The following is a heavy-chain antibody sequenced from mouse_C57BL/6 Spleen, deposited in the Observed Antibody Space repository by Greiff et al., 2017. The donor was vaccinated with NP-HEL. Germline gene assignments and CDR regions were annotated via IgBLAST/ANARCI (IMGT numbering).Heavy chain of an antibody. D-gene: IGHD2-3*01. V-gene: IGHV1-82*01. Sequence: QVQLKESGPELVKPGASVKISCKASGYAFSSSWMNWVKQRPGKGLEWIGRIYPGDGDTKYTGKFKGKATLNEDKSSSTAYMKLSSLTSEDSAVYFCTRSDGYYPFDYWGQGTTLTVSS. CDR2: IYPGDGDT. CDR3: TRSDGYYPFDY. J-gene: IGHJ2*01. CDR1: GYAFSSSW.